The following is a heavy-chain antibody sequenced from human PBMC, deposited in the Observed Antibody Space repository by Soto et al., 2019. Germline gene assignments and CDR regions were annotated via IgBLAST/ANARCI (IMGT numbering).Heavy chain of an antibody. D-gene: IGHD2-8*01. V-gene: IGHV3-7*05. CDR1: GFTFVNYW. J-gene: IGHJ3*02. CDR3: ARDIMGGTFDI. Sequence: ELVESGGGSVQPGGSLRLSCAASGFTFVNYWMNLVRQAPGKVLEWVANINVEGSEKDFVDSVRGRFTISRDNAKNSLYLQMNSLRAEDAAVYYCARDIMGGTFDIWGQGTMVTVSS. CDR2: INVEGSEK.